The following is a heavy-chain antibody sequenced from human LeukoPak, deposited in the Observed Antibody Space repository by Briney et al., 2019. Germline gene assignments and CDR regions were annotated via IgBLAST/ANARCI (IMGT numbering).Heavy chain of an antibody. J-gene: IGHJ4*02. V-gene: IGHV3-30*03. Sequence: GGSLRLSCPTSGFTFSNYAMHWVRQAPGKGLEWVAFISYDGINKYYGDSVKGRFTISRDNSKNTLYLQMNSLRADDTAVYYCARDYRGGDSSGYYGYWGQGTLVTVSS. CDR1: GFTFSNYA. CDR2: ISYDGINK. D-gene: IGHD3-22*01. CDR3: ARDYRGGDSSGYYGY.